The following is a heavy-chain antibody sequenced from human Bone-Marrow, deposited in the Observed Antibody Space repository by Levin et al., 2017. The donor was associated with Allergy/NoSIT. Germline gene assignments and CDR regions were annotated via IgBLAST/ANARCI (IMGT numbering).Heavy chain of an antibody. D-gene: IGHD5-18*01. V-gene: IGHV3-33*01. CDR1: GFTFSSYG. Sequence: GESLKISCAASGFTFSSYGMHWVRQAPGKGLEWVAVIWYDGSNKYYADSVKGRFTISRDNSKNTLYLQMNSLRAEDTAVYYCARDKRVIVDTAMVTLRSFYFPENWGQGTLVTVSS. CDR3: ARDKRVIVDTAMVTLRSFYFPEN. CDR2: IWYDGSNK. J-gene: IGHJ4*02.